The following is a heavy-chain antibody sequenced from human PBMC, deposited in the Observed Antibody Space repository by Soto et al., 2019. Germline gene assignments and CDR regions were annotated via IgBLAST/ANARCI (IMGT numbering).Heavy chain of an antibody. CDR2: ISYDGSNK. CDR1: GFTFSSYA. Sequence: QVQLVESGGDVVQPGRSLRLSCAASGFTFSSYAMHWVRQAPGKGLEWVAVISYDGSNKYYADSVKGRFTISRDNSKNTLYLQMNSLRADDTAVYYCARDQQWLVLDYWGQGTLVTVS. V-gene: IGHV3-30-3*01. D-gene: IGHD6-19*01. CDR3: ARDQQWLVLDY. J-gene: IGHJ4*02.